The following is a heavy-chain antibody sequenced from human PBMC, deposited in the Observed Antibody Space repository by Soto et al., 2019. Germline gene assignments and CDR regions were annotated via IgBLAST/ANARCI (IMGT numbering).Heavy chain of an antibody. V-gene: IGHV1-46*01. Sequence: ASVKVSCKASGYTFTSYYMHWVRQAPGQGLEWMGIINPSGGSTSYAQKFQGRVTMTRDTSTSTVYMELSSLRSEDTAVYYCAREKLVPAAIFYYCGMDVWGNGTTVTVSS. CDR2: INPSGGST. J-gene: IGHJ6*04. CDR1: GYTFTSYY. D-gene: IGHD2-2*02. CDR3: AREKLVPAAIFYYCGMDV.